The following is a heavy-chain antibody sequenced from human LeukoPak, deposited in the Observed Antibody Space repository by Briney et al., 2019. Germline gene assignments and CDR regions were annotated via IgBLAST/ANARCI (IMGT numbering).Heavy chain of an antibody. J-gene: IGHJ2*01. CDR2: IKQDGSEK. D-gene: IGHD1-26*01. CDR3: ARGSGNRYWYFDL. V-gene: IGHV3-7*01. CDR1: GFTFSSYW. Sequence: GGSLRLSCAASGFTFSSYWMSWVRQAPGKGLEWVANIKQDGSEKYYVDSVEGRFTSSRDNAKNSLYLQMNSLRAEDTAVYYCARGSGNRYWYFDLWGRGTLVTVSS.